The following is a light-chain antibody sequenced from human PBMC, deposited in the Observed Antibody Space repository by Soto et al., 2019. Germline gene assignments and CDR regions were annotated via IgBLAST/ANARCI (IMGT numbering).Light chain of an antibody. CDR1: QGISTY. CDR3: QKHNGAPFT. CDR2: AAS. Sequence: DIPMTQSPSSLSASIGDRVTITCRASQGISTYLAWYQQKPGKVPKLLIYAASTLQSGVPSRFSGSGSGTDFTLTINNLQPEDVATYYCQKHNGAPFTFGPGTKVDIK. V-gene: IGKV1-27*01. J-gene: IGKJ3*01.